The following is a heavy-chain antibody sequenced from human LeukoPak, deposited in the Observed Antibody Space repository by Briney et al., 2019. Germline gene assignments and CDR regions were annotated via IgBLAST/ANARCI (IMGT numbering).Heavy chain of an antibody. D-gene: IGHD3-10*01. CDR1: GGSISSSSYY. J-gene: IGHJ6*02. CDR2: IYHSGST. V-gene: IGHV4-39*07. Sequence: SETLSLTCTVSGGSISSSSYYWGWIRQPPGKGLEWIGSIYHSGSTYCNPSLKSRVTTSVDTSKNQFSLKLNSVTAADTAVYYCARDRITMVRGALRYYGMDVWGQGTTVTVSS. CDR3: ARDRITMVRGALRYYGMDV.